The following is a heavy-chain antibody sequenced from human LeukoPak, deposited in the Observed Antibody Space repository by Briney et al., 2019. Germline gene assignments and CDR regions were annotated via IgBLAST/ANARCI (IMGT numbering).Heavy chain of an antibody. CDR1: GYSISSGYY. Sequence: SETLSLTCTVSGYSISSGYYWGWIRQPPGKGLEWIGSIYHSGSTYYNPSLKSRVTISVDTSKNQFSLKLSSVTAAGTAVYYCARVDITMIVQLDYWGQGTLVTVSS. D-gene: IGHD3-22*01. J-gene: IGHJ4*02. CDR3: ARVDITMIVQLDY. V-gene: IGHV4-38-2*02. CDR2: IYHSGST.